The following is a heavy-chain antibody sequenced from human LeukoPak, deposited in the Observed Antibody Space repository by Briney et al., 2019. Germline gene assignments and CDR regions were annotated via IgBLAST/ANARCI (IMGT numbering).Heavy chain of an antibody. J-gene: IGHJ4*02. CDR3: ARVARYCGGDCYPYDY. CDR1: GYTFTGYY. D-gene: IGHD2-21*02. Sequence: ASVKVSCKASGYTFTGYYMHWVRQAPGQGLEWMGWINPNSGGTNYAQKFQGRVTMTRDTSISTAYMELSRLRYDDTAVYYCARVARYCGGDCYPYDYWGQGTLVTVSS. CDR2: INPNSGGT. V-gene: IGHV1-2*02.